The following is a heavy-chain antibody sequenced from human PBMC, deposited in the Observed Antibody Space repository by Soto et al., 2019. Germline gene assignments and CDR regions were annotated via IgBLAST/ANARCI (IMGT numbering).Heavy chain of an antibody. CDR3: AREKWLVRRNDPFDI. J-gene: IGHJ3*02. CDR2: INPNGGST. Sequence: QVQLVQSGAEVKKPGASVKVSCKASGYTFINYYMHWVRQAPGQGLEWMGIINPNGGSTTYAQKFQGRVTLTRDTSTNTGHMELSSLRSEDTAVYYCAREKWLVRRNDPFDIWGQGTMVTVSS. V-gene: IGHV1-46*01. CDR1: GYTFINYY. D-gene: IGHD6-19*01.